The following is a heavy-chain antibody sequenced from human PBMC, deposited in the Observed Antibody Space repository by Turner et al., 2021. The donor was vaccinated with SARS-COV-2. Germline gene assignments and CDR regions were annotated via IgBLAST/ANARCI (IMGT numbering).Heavy chain of an antibody. Sequence: VQLVEYVGGVVQPGWSLRLTCAASGFTFDDYAMNWVRQAPGKGLEWVSGISWNSGSIGYADSVKGRFTISRDNAKNSLYLQMNSLRAEDTALYYCAKGSGYSYELGFDYWGQGTLVTVSS. CDR1: GFTFDDYA. D-gene: IGHD5-18*01. CDR3: AKGSGYSYELGFDY. V-gene: IGHV3-9*01. J-gene: IGHJ4*02. CDR2: ISWNSGSI.